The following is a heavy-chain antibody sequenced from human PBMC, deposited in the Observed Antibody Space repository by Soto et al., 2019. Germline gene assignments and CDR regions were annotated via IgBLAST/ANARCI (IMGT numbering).Heavy chain of an antibody. Sequence: QVQLQQWGAGLLKPSETLSLTCAVYGGSFSGYYCTWIRQPPGTGLEWIGEINHSGSINYNPSLKSRVTISVDTSKSQFSLKLTSVTAADTAVYYCARDKITGLFDYWGKGTLVTVSS. CDR2: INHSGSI. V-gene: IGHV4-34*01. CDR3: ARDKITGLFDY. CDR1: GGSFSGYY. J-gene: IGHJ4*02. D-gene: IGHD2-8*02.